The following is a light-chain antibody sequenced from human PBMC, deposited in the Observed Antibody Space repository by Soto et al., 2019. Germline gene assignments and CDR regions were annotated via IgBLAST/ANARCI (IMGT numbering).Light chain of an antibody. J-gene: IGKJ4*01. CDR3: QQSYTTPFT. V-gene: IGKV1-39*01. Sequence: DLQMTQSPSSLSASVGDRVTITCRASQSISSLLNWYQQRPGKVPSLLIYATSTLQGGVPSRFSGSGSGTDYTLTISSLQPEDFATYYCQQSYTTPFTFGGGTKVEIK. CDR2: ATS. CDR1: QSISSL.